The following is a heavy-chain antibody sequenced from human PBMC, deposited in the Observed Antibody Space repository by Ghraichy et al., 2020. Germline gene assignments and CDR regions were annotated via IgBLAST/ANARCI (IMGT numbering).Heavy chain of an antibody. Sequence: GGSLRLSCVGSGFSFSDYNMNWVRQSPGKGLEWVSYITWSSRSIFYADSVKGRFTISRDNAQNSLYLQMNNLRDEDTAVCYCARASTVVRFYYYDGRDVWGQGTTVTVSS. CDR1: GFSFSDYN. V-gene: IGHV3-48*02. J-gene: IGHJ6*02. D-gene: IGHD4-23*01. CDR2: ITWSSRSI. CDR3: ARASTVVRFYYYDGRDV.